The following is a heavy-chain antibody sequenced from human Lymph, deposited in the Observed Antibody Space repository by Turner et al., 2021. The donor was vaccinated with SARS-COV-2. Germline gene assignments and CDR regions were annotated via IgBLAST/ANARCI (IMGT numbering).Heavy chain of an antibody. CDR2: INASNGNT. D-gene: IGHD2-2*02. V-gene: IGHV1-3*01. Sequence: QVQLVQSGAEVKKPGASVKVSCKASGYTFTSYAMHWVRQAPGQRLEWMGWINASNGNTKYSQKFQGRVTITRDTSASTAYMELSSLRSEDTAVYYCASGGYCSSTSCYRFYGMDVWGQGTTVTVSS. CDR3: ASGGYCSSTSCYRFYGMDV. CDR1: GYTFTSYA. J-gene: IGHJ6*02.